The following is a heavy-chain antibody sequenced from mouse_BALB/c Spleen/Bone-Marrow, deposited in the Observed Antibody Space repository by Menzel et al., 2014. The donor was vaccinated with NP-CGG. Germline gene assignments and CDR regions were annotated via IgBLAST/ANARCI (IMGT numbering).Heavy chain of an antibody. J-gene: IGHJ3*01. CDR1: GFTFSSYA. CDR2: ISSGGSYT. Sequence: EVKLVESGGGLVKPGGSLKLSCAASGFTFSSYAMSWVRQTPEKRLEWVATISSGGSYTYYPDSVKERFTISRDNAKNTLYLQMSSLRSEVTAMYYCARHDYAYWGQGTLVTVSA. CDR3: ARHDYAY. V-gene: IGHV5-9-3*01. D-gene: IGHD2-4*01.